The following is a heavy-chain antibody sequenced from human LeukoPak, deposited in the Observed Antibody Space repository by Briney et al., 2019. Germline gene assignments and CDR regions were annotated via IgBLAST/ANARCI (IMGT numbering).Heavy chain of an antibody. CDR3: AREPINSGYETNAFDI. Sequence: GGSLRLSCAASGFTFSSYIMNWVRQAPGKGLEWVSSISSSSSYIYYADSVKGRFTISRDNAKNSLYLQMNSLRAGDTAVYYCAREPINSGYETNAFDIWGQGTMVTVSS. D-gene: IGHD5-12*01. J-gene: IGHJ3*02. CDR2: ISSSSSYI. CDR1: GFTFSSYI. V-gene: IGHV3-21*01.